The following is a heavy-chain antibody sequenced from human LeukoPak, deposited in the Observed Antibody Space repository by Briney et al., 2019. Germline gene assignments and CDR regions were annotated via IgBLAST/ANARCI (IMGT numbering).Heavy chain of an antibody. V-gene: IGHV1-18*01. Sequence: RASVKVSCKASGYTFTSYGISWVRQAPGQGPEWMGWISAYNGNTNYAQKLQGRVTMTTDTSTSTAYMELRSLRSDDTAVYYCARDHSYYYGSGSQSWRYFDYWGQGTLVTVSS. D-gene: IGHD3-10*01. J-gene: IGHJ4*02. CDR1: GYTFTSYG. CDR3: ARDHSYYYGSGSQSWRYFDY. CDR2: ISAYNGNT.